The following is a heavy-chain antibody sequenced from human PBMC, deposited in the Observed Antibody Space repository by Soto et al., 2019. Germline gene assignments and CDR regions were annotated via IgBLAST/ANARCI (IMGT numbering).Heavy chain of an antibody. D-gene: IGHD3-3*01. CDR3: ARETGHYDLGYYYGMDA. V-gene: IGHV3-33*01. J-gene: IGHJ6*02. Sequence: GGSLRLSCAASGFTFSSYGMHWVRQAPGKGLEWVAVIWYDGSNKYYADSVKGRFTISRDNSKNTLYLQMNSLRAEDTAVYYCARETGHYDLGYYYGMDAWGQGTTVTVSS. CDR2: IWYDGSNK. CDR1: GFTFSSYG.